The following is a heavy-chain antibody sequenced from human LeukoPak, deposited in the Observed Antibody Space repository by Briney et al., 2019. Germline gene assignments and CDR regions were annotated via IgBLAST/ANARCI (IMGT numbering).Heavy chain of an antibody. V-gene: IGHV3-23*01. Sequence: GGSPRLSCAASGFTFSSYAMSWVRQAPGKGLEWVSAISGSGSSTYYADSVKGRFTISRDNSKNTLYLQMNSLRAEDTAVYYCAKGVGPDYGFDYWGQGTLVTVSS. CDR3: AKGVGPDYGFDY. J-gene: IGHJ4*02. CDR2: ISGSGSST. CDR1: GFTFSSYA. D-gene: IGHD4-17*01.